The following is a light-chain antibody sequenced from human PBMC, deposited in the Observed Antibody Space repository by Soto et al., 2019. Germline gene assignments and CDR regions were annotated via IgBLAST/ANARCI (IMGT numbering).Light chain of an antibody. CDR1: QDISNN. J-gene: IGKJ4*01. CDR3: LQYDALPIT. V-gene: IGKV1-33*01. CDR2: GVS. Sequence: DIQMAQSPSSLSASVGDRVTITCQASQDISNNLNWYQQKPGKAPQLLIYGVSNLETGVPSRFSGSGSATDFTFTISSLQPEDVATYSCLQYDALPITFGGGTKVEIK.